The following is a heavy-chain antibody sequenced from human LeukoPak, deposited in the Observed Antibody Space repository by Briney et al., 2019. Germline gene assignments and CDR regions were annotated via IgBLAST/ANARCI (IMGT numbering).Heavy chain of an antibody. CDR2: IIPIFGTA. J-gene: IGHJ6*03. D-gene: IGHD1-26*01. Sequence: GSSVKVSCKASGGTFSSYAISCVRQAPGQGLEWMGGIIPIFGTANYAQKFQGRVTITADESTSTAYMELSSLRSEDTAVYYCAPGGSYHYFYYMDVWGKGTTVTVSS. CDR1: GGTFSSYA. CDR3: APGGSYHYFYYMDV. V-gene: IGHV1-69*01.